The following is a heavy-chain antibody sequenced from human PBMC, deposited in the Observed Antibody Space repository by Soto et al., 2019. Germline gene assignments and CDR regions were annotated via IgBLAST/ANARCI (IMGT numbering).Heavy chain of an antibody. CDR2: INHSGST. Sequence: SETLSLTCAVYGGSFSGYYWSWIRQPPGKGLEWIGEINHSGSTNYNPSLKSRVTISVDTSKNQFSLKLSSVTAADTAVYYCAGRIAAAGWWFDPWGQGTLVTVSS. V-gene: IGHV4-34*01. D-gene: IGHD6-13*01. CDR3: AGRIAAAGWWFDP. CDR1: GGSFSGYY. J-gene: IGHJ5*02.